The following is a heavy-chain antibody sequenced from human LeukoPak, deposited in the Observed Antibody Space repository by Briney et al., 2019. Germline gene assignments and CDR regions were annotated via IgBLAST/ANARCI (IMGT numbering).Heavy chain of an antibody. CDR1: GFTFSSYA. V-gene: IGHV3-23*01. D-gene: IGHD2-15*01. CDR2: ISGSGGST. CDR3: AKDLRCTDGSCKYFES. Sequence: PGGSLRLSCAASGFTFSSYAMSWVRQAPGKGLEWVSAISGSGGSTYYADSVKGRFTISRDNSKNTLYLQMNSLRAEDTAVYYCAKDLRCTDGSCKYFESWGQGTLVTVSS. J-gene: IGHJ4*02.